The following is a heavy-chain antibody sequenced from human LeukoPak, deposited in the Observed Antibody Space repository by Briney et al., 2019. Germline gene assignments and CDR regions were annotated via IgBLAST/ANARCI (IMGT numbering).Heavy chain of an antibody. Sequence: GRSLRLSCAASGFTFSSYAMHWVRQAPGKGLEWVAVISYDGSNKYYADSVKGRFTISRDNSKNTLYLQMNSLRAEDTAVYYCARELKQYYYGSGNTYWGQGTLVTVSS. CDR3: ARELKQYYYGSGNTY. CDR2: ISYDGSNK. CDR1: GFTFSSYA. V-gene: IGHV3-30-3*01. D-gene: IGHD3-10*01. J-gene: IGHJ4*02.